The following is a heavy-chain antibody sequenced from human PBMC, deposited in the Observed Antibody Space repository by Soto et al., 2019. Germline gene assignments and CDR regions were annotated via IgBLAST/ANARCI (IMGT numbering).Heavy chain of an antibody. CDR3: ARGEGGPRWGSIDY. Sequence: ASVTVSCKASGYTFTGYYMHWVRQAPGQGLEWMGWINPNSGGTNYAQKFQGWVTMTRDTSISTAYMELSRLRSDDTAVYYCARGEGGPRWGSIDYWGQGTLVTVSS. CDR1: GYTFTGYY. V-gene: IGHV1-2*04. J-gene: IGHJ4*02. D-gene: IGHD2-21*01. CDR2: INPNSGGT.